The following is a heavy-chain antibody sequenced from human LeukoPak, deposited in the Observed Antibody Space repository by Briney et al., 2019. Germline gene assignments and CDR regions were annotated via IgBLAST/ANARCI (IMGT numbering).Heavy chain of an antibody. V-gene: IGHV1-2*02. CDR1: GYTFTDYS. CDR3: ARDRSYDFWSGYYTGYAFDI. J-gene: IGHJ3*02. D-gene: IGHD3-3*01. Sequence: ASVKVSCKTSGYTFTDYSIHWVRQAPGQGLEWMGWINPNSGGTNYAQKFHGRVTMTGDTSISTTYMEVTRLRSDDTAIYYCARDRSYDFWSGYYTGYAFDIWGQGTMVTVSS. CDR2: INPNSGGT.